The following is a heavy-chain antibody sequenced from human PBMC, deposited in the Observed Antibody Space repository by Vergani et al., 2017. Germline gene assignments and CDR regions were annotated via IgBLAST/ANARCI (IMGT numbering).Heavy chain of an antibody. D-gene: IGHD1-26*01. CDR1: GGSISSYY. CDR3: AGDLRDSGSFDY. V-gene: IGHV4-59*01. CDR2: IYYSGTT. Sequence: QVQLQESGPGLVKPSETLSLTCTVSGGSISSYYWSWIRQPPGKGLEWVGYIYYSGTTNYNPSLKSRVTISVDTSKNQFSLKLSPVTAADTAVYYCAGDLRDSGSFDYWGQGTLVTVSS. J-gene: IGHJ4*02.